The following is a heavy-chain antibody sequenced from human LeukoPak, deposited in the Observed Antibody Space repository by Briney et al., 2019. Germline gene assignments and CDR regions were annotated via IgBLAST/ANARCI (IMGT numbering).Heavy chain of an antibody. J-gene: IGHJ4*02. CDR1: GASIRSSTYT. D-gene: IGHD6-6*01. CDR3: ARPWGYRSSSFDY. CDR2: IDNRGST. Sequence: SETLSLTCTVSGASIRSSTYTWGWIRQPPGKGVEWIATIDNRGSTYYNPSLESRVTIFADTSRNQHSLRLRSVTAADTAVYYCARPWGYRSSSFDYWGQGTLVTVSS. V-gene: IGHV4-39*01.